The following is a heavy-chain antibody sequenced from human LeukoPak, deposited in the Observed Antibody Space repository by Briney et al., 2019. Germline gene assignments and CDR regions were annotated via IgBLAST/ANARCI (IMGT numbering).Heavy chain of an antibody. CDR2: IIPIFGTA. V-gene: IGHV1-69*06. J-gene: IGHJ4*02. D-gene: IGHD3-9*01. CDR3: ARDDILTGYYSFDY. CDR1: GGTFSSYA. Sequence: GASVKVSCRASGGTFSSYAISWVRQAPGQGLEWMGGIIPIFGTANYAQKFQGRVTITADKSTSTAYMELSSLRSEDTAVYYCARDDILTGYYSFDYWDQGTLVTVSS.